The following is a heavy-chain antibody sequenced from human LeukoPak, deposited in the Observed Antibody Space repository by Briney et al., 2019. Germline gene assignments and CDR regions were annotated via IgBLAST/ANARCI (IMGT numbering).Heavy chain of an antibody. Sequence: GGSLRLSCTAPGFTVNANNMNWVRQAPGKGLEWVSLVYAGGATHHAESVKGRFTISRDSSSETLYLQMNSLTTDDTGVYHCASLGGASRGCWGQGILVTVSS. CDR3: ASLGGASRGC. D-gene: IGHD3-3*01. CDR2: VYAGGAT. J-gene: IGHJ4*02. CDR1: GFTVNANN. V-gene: IGHV3-66*02.